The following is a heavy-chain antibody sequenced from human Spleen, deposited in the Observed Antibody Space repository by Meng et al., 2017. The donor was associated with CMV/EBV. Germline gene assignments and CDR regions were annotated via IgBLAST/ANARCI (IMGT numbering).Heavy chain of an antibody. Sequence: YTFTSYHMHWVRQVPGQGLEWMGIINPSGGSTTYAQRFQGRVTMTSDTSTSTVYMELSSLRSEDTAVYYCARGTGWIQQWPHSYHFDYWGQGTLVTVSS. V-gene: IGHV1-46*01. J-gene: IGHJ4*02. CDR2: INPSGGST. D-gene: IGHD5-18*01. CDR1: YTFTSYH. CDR3: ARGTGWIQQWPHSYHFDY.